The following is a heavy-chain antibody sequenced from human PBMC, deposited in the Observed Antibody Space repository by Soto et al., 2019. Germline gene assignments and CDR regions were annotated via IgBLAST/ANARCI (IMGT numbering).Heavy chain of an antibody. D-gene: IGHD3-22*01. Sequence: QVQLVQSGAEVKKPGSSVKVSCKASAGTFSSYAISWVRQAPGQGLEWMGGIIPIFGTANYAQKFQGRVTITADESKSTAYMELSSLRSEDTAVYYCARGRDYYDSSGNGYYFDYWGQGTLVTVSS. CDR3: ARGRDYYDSSGNGYYFDY. J-gene: IGHJ4*02. CDR1: AGTFSSYA. CDR2: IIPIFGTA. V-gene: IGHV1-69*01.